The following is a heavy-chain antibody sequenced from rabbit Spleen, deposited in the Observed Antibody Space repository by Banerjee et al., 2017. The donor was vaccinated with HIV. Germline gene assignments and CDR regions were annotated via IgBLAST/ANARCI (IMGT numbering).Heavy chain of an antibody. Sequence: QEQVVESGGGLVQPEGSLTLTCTASGFAFNSDYDMCWVRQAPGKGLELIASIDTGRGTTRYASWAKGRFTISRSTSLNTVDLKMTSLTAADTATYFCARDSGTYDYIDVYFNLWGQGTLVTVS. CDR1: GFAFNSDYD. D-gene: IGHD6-1*01. V-gene: IGHV1S43*01. CDR3: ARDSGTYDYIDVYFNL. J-gene: IGHJ4*01. CDR2: IDTGRGTT.